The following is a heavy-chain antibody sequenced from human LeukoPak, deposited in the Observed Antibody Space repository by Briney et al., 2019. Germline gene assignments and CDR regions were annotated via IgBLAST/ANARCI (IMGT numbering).Heavy chain of an antibody. CDR1: GGSISSSSFY. CDR2: IYYSVST. CDR3: ARAYSSSWYFNWFDP. V-gene: IGHV4-39*01. D-gene: IGHD6-13*01. Sequence: SETLSLTCTVSGGSISSSSFYWGWIRQPPGKGLEWIGIIYYSVSTYYNPSLKSRVTISVDTSKNQFSLKLSSVTAADTAVYFCARAYSSSWYFNWFDPWGQGTLVTVSS. J-gene: IGHJ5*02.